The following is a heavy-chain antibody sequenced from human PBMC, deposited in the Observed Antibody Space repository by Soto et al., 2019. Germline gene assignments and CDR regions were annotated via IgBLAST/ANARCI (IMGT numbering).Heavy chain of an antibody. V-gene: IGHV4-31*03. J-gene: IGHJ4*02. D-gene: IGHD1-1*01. Sequence: QVQLQESGPGLVKPSQTLSLSCIVSGGSISSGAVSSYWTWIRQHPGKGLEWIGYIYYSGTTYYSASLKSRPTISMDTSENQFSLQLTSVTAADTAIYFCASGHDAYKVRYWGQGTPVTVSS. CDR3: ASGHDAYKVRY. CDR1: GGSISSGAVSSY. CDR2: IYYSGTT.